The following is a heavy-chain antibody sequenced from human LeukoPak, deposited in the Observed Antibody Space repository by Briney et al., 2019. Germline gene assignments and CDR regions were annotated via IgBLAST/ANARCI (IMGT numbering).Heavy chain of an antibody. CDR1: GFTFSSYS. CDR3: ARDYCSGGSCYRTDPLDY. Sequence: PGGSLRLSCAASGFTFSSYSMNWVRQAPGKGLEWVSSISSSSSYIYYAGSVKGRFTISRDNAKNSLYLQMNSLRAEDTAVYYCARDYCSGGSCYRTDPLDYGGQGTLVTVSS. D-gene: IGHD2-15*01. J-gene: IGHJ4*02. CDR2: ISSSSSYI. V-gene: IGHV3-21*01.